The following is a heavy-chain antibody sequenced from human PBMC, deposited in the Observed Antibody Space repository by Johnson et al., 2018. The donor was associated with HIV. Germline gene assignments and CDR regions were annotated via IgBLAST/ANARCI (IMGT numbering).Heavy chain of an antibody. J-gene: IGHJ3*02. CDR2: IKSKTDGGTT. CDR1: GFTFSNAW. D-gene: IGHD6-13*01. CDR3: TTDREYSSSWTGAFDI. V-gene: IGHV3-15*01. Sequence: VQLVESGGGLVKPGGSLRLSCAASGFTFSNAWMSWVRQAPGKGLEWVGRIKSKTDGGTTDYAAPVKGRFTISRDDSKNTLYLQMNSLKPEDTAVYYCTTDREYSSSWTGAFDIWGQGTMVTVSS.